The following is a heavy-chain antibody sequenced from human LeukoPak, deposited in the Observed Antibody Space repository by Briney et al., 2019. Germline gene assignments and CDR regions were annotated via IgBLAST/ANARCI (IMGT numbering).Heavy chain of an antibody. CDR1: GFIFSSYA. Sequence: PGGSLRLSCAASGFIFSSYAMSWVRQAPGKGLEWVSAISGSGDSTYYADSVKGRFTISRDNAKNSLYLQMNSLRAEDTALYYCAKDIKGDYYDSSGYYYDWGQGTLVTVSS. J-gene: IGHJ4*02. CDR3: AKDIKGDYYDSSGYYYD. D-gene: IGHD3-22*01. V-gene: IGHV3-23*01. CDR2: ISGSGDST.